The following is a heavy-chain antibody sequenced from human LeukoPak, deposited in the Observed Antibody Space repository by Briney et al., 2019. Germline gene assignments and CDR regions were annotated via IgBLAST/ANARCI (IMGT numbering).Heavy chain of an antibody. CDR2: INHSGST. V-gene: IGHV4-34*01. CDR3: ARTTEGYCSSASCFGFSYSYYMDV. J-gene: IGHJ6*03. CDR1: GGSFSGYY. Sequence: SETLSLTCAVYGGSFSGYYWSWIRQPPGKGLEWIGEINHSGSTNYNPSLKSRVTISVDTSKNQFSLNLKSVTPEDTAVYYCARTTEGYCSSASCFGFSYSYYMDVWGKGTTVTISS. D-gene: IGHD2-2*01.